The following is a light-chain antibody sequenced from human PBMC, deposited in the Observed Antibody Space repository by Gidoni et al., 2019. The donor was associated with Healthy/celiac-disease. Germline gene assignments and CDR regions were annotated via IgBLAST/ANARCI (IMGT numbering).Light chain of an antibody. CDR3: QQLNL. J-gene: IGKJ5*01. Sequence: DIQLTQSPSFLSASVGDRVTITCRASQGISSYLDWYQQKPGKAPKLLIYAASTLQSGVPSSSSGSGSGTEFTLTISSLQPEDFATYYCQQLNLFXQXTRLEIK. CDR1: QGISSY. V-gene: IGKV1-9*01. CDR2: AAS.